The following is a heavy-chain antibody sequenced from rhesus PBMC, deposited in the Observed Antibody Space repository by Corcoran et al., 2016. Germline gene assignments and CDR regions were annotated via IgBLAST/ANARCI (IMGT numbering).Heavy chain of an antibody. D-gene: IGHD5-30*01. J-gene: IGHJ4*01. CDR1: GGSFRSYC. Sequence: QVQLQESGPGLVKPSETLSLTCGVSGGSFRSYCWSWIRQSPGKGLKWIGEINGNRGRTSYNPTIRSVVTMSKEAYKNHCNMNLNSVTAAGTAGYYGAGDEGYTGYRYYFDYWGQGVLVTVSS. CDR2: INGNRGRT. CDR3: AGDEGYTGYRYYFDY. V-gene: IGHV4-80*01.